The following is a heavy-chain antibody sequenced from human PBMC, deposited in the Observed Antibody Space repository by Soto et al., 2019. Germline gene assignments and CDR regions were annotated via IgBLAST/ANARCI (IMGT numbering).Heavy chain of an antibody. J-gene: IGHJ5*02. CDR1: GFTFSNAW. D-gene: IGHD4-17*01. CDR3: TTDFGVGQDYGDYDWIWSSSHHWFDP. V-gene: IGHV3-15*01. Sequence: EVQLVESGGGLVKPGGSLRLSCAASGFTFSNAWMSWVRQAPGKGLEWVGRIKSKTDGGTTDYAAPVKGRFTISRDDSKNTLYLQMNSLKTEDTAVYYCTTDFGVGQDYGDYDWIWSSSHHWFDPWGQGTLVTVSS. CDR2: IKSKTDGGTT.